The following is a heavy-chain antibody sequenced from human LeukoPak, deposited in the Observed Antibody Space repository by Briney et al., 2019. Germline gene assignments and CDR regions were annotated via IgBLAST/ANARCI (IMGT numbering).Heavy chain of an antibody. CDR3: VRSKTIQLDAMDV. CDR1: GFTFSTYS. J-gene: IGHJ6*04. D-gene: IGHD5-18*01. Sequence: GGFLRFSCTASGFTFSTYSINWFRQAPGKGLEWFSSISSSSNYKHYADSVKGRFTISRDNAKSSVYLQMLSLRADDTAVYYCVRSKTIQLDAMDVWGKGTTVTVSS. CDR2: ISSSSNYK. V-gene: IGHV3-21*01.